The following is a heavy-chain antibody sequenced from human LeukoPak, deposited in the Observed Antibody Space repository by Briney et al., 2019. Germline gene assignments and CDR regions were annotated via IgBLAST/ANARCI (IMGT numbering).Heavy chain of an antibody. J-gene: IGHJ6*02. CDR3: AAGTELRYYGMDV. CDR1: GYTFTNYY. D-gene: IGHD1-1*01. CDR2: INPNSGGT. V-gene: IGHV1-2*06. Sequence: ASVKVSCKASGYTFTNYYLHWVRQAPGQGLEWMGRINPNSGGTNYAQKFQERVTITRDMSTSTAYMELSSLRSEDTAVYYCAAGTELRYYGMDVWGQGTTVTVSS.